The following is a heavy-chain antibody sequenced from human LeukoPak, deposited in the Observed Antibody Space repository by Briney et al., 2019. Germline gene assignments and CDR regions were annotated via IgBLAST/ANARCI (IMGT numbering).Heavy chain of an antibody. CDR2: IYHIGST. CDR1: GGSISSGGYS. Sequence: PSQTLSLTCAVSGGSISSGGYSWSWIRQPPGKGLEWIGYIYHIGSTYYNPSLKTRVTISLDRSKNQFSLKLSSVTAADTAVYYCAKGTKPVMTIPDYWGQGILVTVSS. D-gene: IGHD1/OR15-1a*01. V-gene: IGHV4-30-2*01. CDR3: AKGTKPVMTIPDY. J-gene: IGHJ4*02.